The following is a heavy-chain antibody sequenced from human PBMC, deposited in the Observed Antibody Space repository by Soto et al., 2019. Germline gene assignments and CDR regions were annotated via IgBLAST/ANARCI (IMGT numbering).Heavy chain of an antibody. J-gene: IGHJ4*02. Sequence: GVSLRLSCVVSGIDFSNYAMTWVRQAPGKGLEWVAISSTSGRSTCHADSVRGRFTISRDNSKNTLYLHMTNLRAEDTAVYYCAKDGNWLDVFLDLWGQGTPVTVSS. CDR3: AKDGNWLDVFLDL. D-gene: IGHD6-19*01. CDR1: GIDFSNYA. CDR2: SSTSGRST. V-gene: IGHV3-23*01.